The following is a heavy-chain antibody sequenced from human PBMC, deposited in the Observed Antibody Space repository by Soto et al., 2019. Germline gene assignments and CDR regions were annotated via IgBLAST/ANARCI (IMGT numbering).Heavy chain of an antibody. CDR1: GGTFSSYT. CDR2: IIPILGIA. V-gene: IGHV1-69*02. D-gene: IGHD2-21*01. J-gene: IGHJ4*02. CDR3: ARARLAYCGGDCYRFDY. Sequence: QVQLVQSGAEVKKPGSSVKVSCTASGGTFSSYTISWVRQAPGQGLEWMGRIIPILGIANYAQKFQGRVTITADKSTSTAYMELSSLRSEDTAVYYCARARLAYCGGDCYRFDYWGQGTLVTVSS.